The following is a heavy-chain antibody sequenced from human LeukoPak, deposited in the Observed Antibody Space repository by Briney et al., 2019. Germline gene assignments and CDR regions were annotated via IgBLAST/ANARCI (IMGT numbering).Heavy chain of an antibody. Sequence: SGGSLRLSCAASGFTFDDYAMHWVRQAPGKGLEWVSGISWNSGSIGYADSVEGRFTISRDNAKNSLYLQMNSLRAEDTALYYCAKDITYSPTGMDVWGQGTTVTVSS. V-gene: IGHV3-9*01. D-gene: IGHD6-13*01. CDR3: AKDITYSPTGMDV. CDR1: GFTFDDYA. J-gene: IGHJ6*02. CDR2: ISWNSGSI.